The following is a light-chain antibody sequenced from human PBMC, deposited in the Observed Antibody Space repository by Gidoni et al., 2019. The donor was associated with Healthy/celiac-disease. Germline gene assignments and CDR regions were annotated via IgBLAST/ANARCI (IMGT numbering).Light chain of an antibody. CDR2: GAS. CDR1: QRVSSSY. V-gene: IGKV3-20*01. J-gene: IGKJ2*04. CDR3: QQYGSSPPMCS. Sequence: DIVLTQSPGTLSLSPGERATLSCRASQRVSSSYLAWYQQKPGQAPRLLIYGASSRATGIPDRFSGSGSGTDFTLTISRLEPEDFAVYYCQQYGSSPPMCSFGQGTKLEIK.